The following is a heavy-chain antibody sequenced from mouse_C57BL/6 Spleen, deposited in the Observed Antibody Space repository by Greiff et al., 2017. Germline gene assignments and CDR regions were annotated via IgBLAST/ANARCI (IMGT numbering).Heavy chain of an antibody. CDR1: GYAFSSSW. CDR3: ARWGNYVGVDY. Sequence: VKLMESGPELVKPGASVKISCKASGYAFSSSWMNWVKQRPGKGLEWIGRIYPGDGDTNYNGKFKGKATLTADKSSSTAYMQLSSLTSEDSAVYFCARWGNYVGVDYWGQGTSVTVSS. D-gene: IGHD2-1*01. CDR2: IYPGDGDT. V-gene: IGHV1-82*01. J-gene: IGHJ4*01.